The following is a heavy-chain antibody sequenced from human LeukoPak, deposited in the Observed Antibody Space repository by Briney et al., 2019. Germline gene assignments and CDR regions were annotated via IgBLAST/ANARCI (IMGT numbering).Heavy chain of an antibody. V-gene: IGHV4-30-4*08. CDR2: IYYSGST. CDR3: ARNPYSYGYWYFDY. Sequence: SWIRQPPGKGLEWIGYIYYSGSTYYNPSLKSRVTISVDTSKNQFSLKLSSVTAADTAVYYCARNPYSYGYWYFDYWGQGTLVTVSS. J-gene: IGHJ4*02. D-gene: IGHD5-18*01.